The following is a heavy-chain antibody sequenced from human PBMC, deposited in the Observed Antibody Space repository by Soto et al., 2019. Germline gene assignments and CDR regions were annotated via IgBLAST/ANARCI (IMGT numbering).Heavy chain of an antibody. CDR3: ARLSFLYGGYSYDARVFDP. V-gene: IGHV1-69*13. J-gene: IGHJ5*02. Sequence: GASVKVSCKASGGTFSSYAISWVRQAPGQGLEWMGGIIPIFGTANYAQKFQGRVTITADESTSTAYMELSSLRSEDTAVYYCARLSFLYGGYSYDARVFDPWGQGTLVTVSS. D-gene: IGHD5-18*01. CDR1: GGTFSSYA. CDR2: IIPIFGTA.